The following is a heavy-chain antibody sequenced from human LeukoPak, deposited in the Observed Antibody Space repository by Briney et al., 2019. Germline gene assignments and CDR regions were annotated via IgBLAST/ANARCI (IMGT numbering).Heavy chain of an antibody. Sequence: SETLSLTCTVSGGSISRSSYFWGWIRQPPGKGLEWIGSIDFSGSTFYNPSLKSRVTISVDTSKNQFSLNLSSVTAADTAVYYCARDRIYYDTSGLNAFDMWGQGTMVTVSS. V-gene: IGHV4-39*07. D-gene: IGHD3-22*01. CDR1: GGSISRSSYF. J-gene: IGHJ3*02. CDR3: ARDRIYYDTSGLNAFDM. CDR2: IDFSGST.